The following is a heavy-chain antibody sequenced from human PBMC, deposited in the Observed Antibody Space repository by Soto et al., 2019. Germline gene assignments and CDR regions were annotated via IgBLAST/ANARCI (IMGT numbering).Heavy chain of an antibody. CDR3: ARAAKKKTYSYDSSGLGHLDY. CDR2: TYYRSKWYN. D-gene: IGHD3-22*01. CDR1: GDSVSSNSAA. Sequence: LSLTCAISGDSVSSNSAAWNWIRQSPSRGLEWLGRTYYRSKWYNDYAVSVKSRITINPDTSKNQFSLQLNSVTPEDTAVYYCARAAKKKTYSYDSSGLGHLDYWGQGALVTVSS. J-gene: IGHJ4*02. V-gene: IGHV6-1*01.